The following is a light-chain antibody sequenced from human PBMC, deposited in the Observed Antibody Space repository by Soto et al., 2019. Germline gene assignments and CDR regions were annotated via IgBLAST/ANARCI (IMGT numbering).Light chain of an antibody. CDR2: DAS. V-gene: IGKV3D-20*01. CDR1: PSVSSSR. Sequence: DIVLTQSQATLSLSPGERVTLSCGASPSVSSSRLAWYQQKPGQAPRLLMYDASRRAFGIPDRFSGSGSGTDFTLTISRLEPEDVAVYDCQQYGNSPITFGQGTRLEIK. CDR3: QQYGNSPIT. J-gene: IGKJ5*01.